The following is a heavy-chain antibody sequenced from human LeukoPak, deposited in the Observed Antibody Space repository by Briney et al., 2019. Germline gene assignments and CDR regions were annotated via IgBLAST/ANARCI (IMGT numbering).Heavy chain of an antibody. CDR3: ARDRAATQDWVEFDP. J-gene: IGHJ5*02. Sequence: PGGSLRLSCAVSGFSVSDYYMSWVRQAPGTGLEGVSLIRGSGETFYADSVEGRFTISRDDSKNTVYLQMNSLRVEDTAVYFCARDRAATQDWVEFDPWGQGTLVTVSS. CDR2: IRGSGET. D-gene: IGHD3/OR15-3a*01. CDR1: GFSVSDYY. V-gene: IGHV3-66*03.